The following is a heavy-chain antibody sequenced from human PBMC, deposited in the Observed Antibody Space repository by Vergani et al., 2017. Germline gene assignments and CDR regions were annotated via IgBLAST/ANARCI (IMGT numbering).Heavy chain of an antibody. CDR1: GFTFSYYG. CDR3: AKGESDFWSGYAFDY. V-gene: IGHV3-30*18. D-gene: IGHD3-3*01. CDR2: ISSDGSNK. J-gene: IGHJ4*02. Sequence: QVQLVESGGGVVQPGRSLRLSCAVSGFTFSYYGMHWVRQAPGKGLEWVAVISSDGSNKYHADSVKGRFTISRDNSKNTVYLQMNSLRAEDTAVYYCAKGESDFWSGYAFDYWGQGTLVTVSS.